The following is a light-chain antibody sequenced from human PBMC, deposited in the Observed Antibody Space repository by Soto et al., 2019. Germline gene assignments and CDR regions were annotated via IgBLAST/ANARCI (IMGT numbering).Light chain of an antibody. J-gene: IGKJ5*01. CDR2: RAS. Sequence: DIQMTQSPSSLSASVGDRVTITCRASQDISVYLDWYQKKPGKVPKLLIYRASTLQSGVPSRFSGSGSGTDFTLTISSLQPEDVANYYCQKFNTAPLAFGQGTRLEIK. CDR1: QDISVY. V-gene: IGKV1-27*01. CDR3: QKFNTAPLA.